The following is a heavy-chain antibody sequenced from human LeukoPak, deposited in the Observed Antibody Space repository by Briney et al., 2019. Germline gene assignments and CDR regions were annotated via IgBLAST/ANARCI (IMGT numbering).Heavy chain of an antibody. CDR2: ISGSGGST. CDR3: AKDNSAYYYDSSGYCFDY. Sequence: GGSLRLSCAASGFTFSSYAMSWVRQAPGKGLEWVSAISGSGGSTYYADSVKGRFTISRDNSKNTLYLQMNSLRAEDTAVYYCAKDNSAYYYDSSGYCFDYWGQGTLVTVSS. J-gene: IGHJ4*02. D-gene: IGHD3-22*01. CDR1: GFTFSSYA. V-gene: IGHV3-23*01.